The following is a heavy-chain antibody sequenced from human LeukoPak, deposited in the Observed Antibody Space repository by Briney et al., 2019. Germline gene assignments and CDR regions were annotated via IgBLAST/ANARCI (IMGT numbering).Heavy chain of an antibody. CDR3: AKGSGHYYYYYGMDV. CDR2: ISGSGGST. CDR1: GFTFSSYA. Sequence: LGGSLRLSCAASGFTFSSYAMSWVRQAPGKGLEWVSAISGSGGSTYYADSVKGRFTISRDNSKNTLYLQMNSLRAEDTAVYYCAKGSGHYYYYYGMDVWGQGTTVTVSS. J-gene: IGHJ6*02. V-gene: IGHV3-23*01. D-gene: IGHD6-19*01.